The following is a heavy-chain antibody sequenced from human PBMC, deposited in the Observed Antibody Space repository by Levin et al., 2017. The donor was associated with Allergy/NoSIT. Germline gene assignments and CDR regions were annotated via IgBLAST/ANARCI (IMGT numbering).Heavy chain of an antibody. V-gene: IGHV3-64D*06. CDR3: VTGGSSWYGY. J-gene: IGHJ4*02. CDR1: GFTFSSYS. Sequence: QPGGSLRLSCSVSGFTFSSYSMHWVRQAPGKGLEFVSAINANGGSTYYTDSVKGRFTISRDNSKSTLWLQMSSLRPEDTSLYYCVTGGSSWYGYWGQGTLVTVSS. CDR2: INANGGST. D-gene: IGHD6-13*01.